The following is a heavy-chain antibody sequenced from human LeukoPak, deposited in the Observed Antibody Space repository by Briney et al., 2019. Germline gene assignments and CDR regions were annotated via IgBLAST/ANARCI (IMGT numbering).Heavy chain of an antibody. D-gene: IGHD3-22*01. V-gene: IGHV1-8*02. CDR2: MNPNSGNT. J-gene: IGHJ4*02. CDR3: ARGGADYYDSSGSLGFDY. Sequence: GASVKVSCKASGYTFTSYAMHWVRQSPGQRLEWMGWMNPNSGNTGYAQKFQGRVTMTRNTSISTAYMELSSLRSEDTAVYYCARGGADYYDSSGSLGFDYWGQGTLVTVSS. CDR1: GYTFTSYA.